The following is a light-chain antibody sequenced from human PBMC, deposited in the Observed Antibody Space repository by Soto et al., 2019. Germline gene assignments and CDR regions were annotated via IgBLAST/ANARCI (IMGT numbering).Light chain of an antibody. CDR3: QQYNNSPPLT. CDR1: QSVRSDS. J-gene: IGKJ4*01. CDR2: GVS. Sequence: EIVLTQSPGTLSLSPGERATLSCRASQSVRSDSLAWYQQRPGQAPRLLIYGVSSRSTGIPARFSGSGSGTDFTLTIIRLEAEDFAVYYCQQYNNSPPLTFGGGTKVEI. V-gene: IGKV3-20*01.